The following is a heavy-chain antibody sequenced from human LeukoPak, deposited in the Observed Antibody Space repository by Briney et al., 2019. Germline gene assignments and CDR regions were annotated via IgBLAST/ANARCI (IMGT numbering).Heavy chain of an antibody. Sequence: GGSLRLSCAASGFTFSRFSMNWVRQAPGKGLEWVSTISSGSTYIFYADSVKGRFTISRDNAKNSLYLQMNSLRAEDTAVYYCAKRDIVVVPDVLRRHYYYYMDVWGKGTSVTISS. V-gene: IGHV3-21*04. CDR2: ISSGSTYI. J-gene: IGHJ6*03. CDR1: GFTFSRFS. D-gene: IGHD2-2*01. CDR3: AKRDIVVVPDVLRRHYYYYMDV.